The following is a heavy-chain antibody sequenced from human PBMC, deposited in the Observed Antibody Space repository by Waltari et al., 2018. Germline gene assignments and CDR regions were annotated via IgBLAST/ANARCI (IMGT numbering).Heavy chain of an antibody. CDR1: GYNFSSVG. D-gene: IGHD3-3*02. Sequence: VQVVESGGGVVKPGKSLRLSGVGSGYNFSSVGIHWVRQTPVKGLEWIALISYDGSDLYYADSVKGRFTISRDISQNTVYLQMNSLRTEDTAIYYCVISTRFDPWGQGTLVSVSS. V-gene: IGHV3-30*03. CDR2: ISYDGSDL. CDR3: VISTRFDP. J-gene: IGHJ5*02.